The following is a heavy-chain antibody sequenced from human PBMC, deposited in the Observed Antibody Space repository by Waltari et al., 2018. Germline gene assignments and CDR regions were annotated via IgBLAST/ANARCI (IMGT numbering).Heavy chain of an antibody. V-gene: IGHV3-21*01. CDR2: ISSSGNFI. CDR1: GFSFNSYS. J-gene: IGHJ4*02. D-gene: IGHD5-12*01. Sequence: EVQLVESGGGLVKPGGSLRLSCVASGFSFNSYSMNWVRQAPGKGLECVASISSSGNFIYFAVSVKCRFTISSDNAKNSQYLQMNSLRSEYTAVYYCAKENGYDFDYWGQGTLVTVSS. CDR3: AKENGYDFDY.